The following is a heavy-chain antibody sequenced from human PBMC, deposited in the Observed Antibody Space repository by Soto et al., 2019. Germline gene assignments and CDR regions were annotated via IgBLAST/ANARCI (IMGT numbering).Heavy chain of an antibody. CDR2: IYYSGST. D-gene: IGHD3-10*01. Sequence: SETLSLTCTVSGGSISSYYWSWIRQPPGKGLEWIGYIYYSGSTNYNPSLKSRVTLSVDTSKNQFSLKLNSMTAADTSVYYCARHNYGSGSTYFDYWGQGTLVTVS. J-gene: IGHJ4*02. V-gene: IGHV4-59*08. CDR3: ARHNYGSGSTYFDY. CDR1: GGSISSYY.